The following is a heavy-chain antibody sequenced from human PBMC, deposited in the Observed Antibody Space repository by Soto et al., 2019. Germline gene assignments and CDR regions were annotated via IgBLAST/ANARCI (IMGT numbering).Heavy chain of an antibody. Sequence: QVQLVESGGGVVQPGRSLRLSCAASGFTFSSYGMHWVRQAPGKGLEWVAVIWYDGSNKYYADSVKGRFIISRDNSKNTLYLQMNSLRAEDTAVYYCARGQFGETYYYYYMDVWGKGTTVTVSS. CDR3: ARGQFGETYYYYYMDV. CDR2: IWYDGSNK. J-gene: IGHJ6*03. CDR1: GFTFSSYG. D-gene: IGHD3-10*01. V-gene: IGHV3-33*01.